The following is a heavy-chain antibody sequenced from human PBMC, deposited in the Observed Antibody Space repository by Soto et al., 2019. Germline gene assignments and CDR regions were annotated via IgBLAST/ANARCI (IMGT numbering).Heavy chain of an antibody. J-gene: IGHJ6*02. Sequence: QVQLVQSGAEVKKPGSSVKVSCEASGGTFNKFAISWVRQAPGQGLEWLGGPIPFLGSSKYAQKFQGRVTITADESANTAYMQLSGLRSEDTAIYYCARGGTSYGDDVWVASYSNGLDVWGQGTTVTVSS. CDR1: GGTFNKFA. CDR2: PIPFLGSS. V-gene: IGHV1-69*01. D-gene: IGHD3-16*01. CDR3: ARGGTSYGDDVWVASYSNGLDV.